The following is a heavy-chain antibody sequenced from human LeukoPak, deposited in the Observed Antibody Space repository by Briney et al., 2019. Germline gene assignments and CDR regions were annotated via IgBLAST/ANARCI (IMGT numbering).Heavy chain of an antibody. J-gene: IGHJ4*02. Sequence: SSETLSLTCAVYGGSFSGYYWSWIRQPPGKGLEWIGEINHSGSTNYNPSLKSRVTISVDTSKNQFSLKLSSVTAADTAVYYCARLFFSWYFDYWGQGTLVTVSS. CDR1: GGSFSGYY. CDR3: ARLFFSWYFDY. D-gene: IGHD6-13*01. V-gene: IGHV4-34*01. CDR2: INHSGST.